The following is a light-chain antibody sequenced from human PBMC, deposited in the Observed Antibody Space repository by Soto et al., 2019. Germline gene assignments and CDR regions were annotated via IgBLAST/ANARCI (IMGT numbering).Light chain of an antibody. Sequence: AIRMTHSPSSFSASTGDIVTITCRASQGISSYLAWYQQKPGKAPKLLIYAASTRATGIPARFSGSGSGTEFTLTISSLQSEDFAVYYCQQYNNWPRTFGQGTKVDIK. CDR2: AAS. V-gene: IGKV1-8*01. CDR1: QGISSY. J-gene: IGKJ1*01. CDR3: QQYNNWPRT.